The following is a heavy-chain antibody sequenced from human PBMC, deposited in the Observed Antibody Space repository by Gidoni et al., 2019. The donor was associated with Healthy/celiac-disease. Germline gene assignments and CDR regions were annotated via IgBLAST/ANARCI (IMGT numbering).Heavy chain of an antibody. CDR1: GGTFRIYA. V-gene: IGHV1-69*04. CDR3: ARDYGYSYGTYYFDY. Sequence: QVQLVQSGAEVKKPGSSVKVSCKASGGTFRIYAISWVRQAPGQGLEWMGRIIPILGIANYAQKFQGRVTITADKSTSTAYMELSSMRSEDTAVYYCARDYGYSYGTYYFDYWGQGTLVTVSS. CDR2: IIPILGIA. D-gene: IGHD5-18*01. J-gene: IGHJ4*02.